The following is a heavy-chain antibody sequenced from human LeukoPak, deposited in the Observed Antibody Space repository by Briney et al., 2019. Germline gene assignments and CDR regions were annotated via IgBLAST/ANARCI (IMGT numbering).Heavy chain of an antibody. V-gene: IGHV4-31*03. CDR3: ARLSGGSCYDY. D-gene: IGHD2-15*01. J-gene: IGHJ4*02. CDR1: GGSISSGGYY. CDR2: IYHSGST. Sequence: SQTLSLTCTVSGGSISSGGYYWSWIRQHPGKGLEWIGYIYHSGSTYYNPSLRSRVTISVDTSKNQFSLKLSSVTAADTAVYYCARLSGGSCYDYWGQGTLVTVSS.